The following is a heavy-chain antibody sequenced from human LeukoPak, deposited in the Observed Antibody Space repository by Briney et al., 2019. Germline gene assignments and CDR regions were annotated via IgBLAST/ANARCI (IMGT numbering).Heavy chain of an antibody. CDR1: GFTFSDYS. J-gene: IGHJ4*02. CDR3: AKDNQSPYYYDSSGYY. D-gene: IGHD3-22*01. Sequence: GGSLRLSCAASGFTFSDYSMRWVRQAPGKGLEWVSSISGTGDVSKYADSVKGRFTISRDNSKNTLYLQVNSLRAEDTAVYYCAKDNQSPYYYDSSGYYWGQGTLVTVSS. CDR2: ISGTGDVS. V-gene: IGHV3-23*01.